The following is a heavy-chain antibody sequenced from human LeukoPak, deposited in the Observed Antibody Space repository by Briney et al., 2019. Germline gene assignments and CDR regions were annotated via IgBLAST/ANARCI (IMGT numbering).Heavy chain of an antibody. CDR1: GGSISSGGYY. J-gene: IGHJ5*02. CDR3: ARQYSSGWPWFDP. D-gene: IGHD6-19*01. Sequence: PSATLSLTCTVSGGSISSGGYYWRWIRQPPGKGLEWFGSIYYSGGTYYNPSLKSRVPISVGTSKNQFFLKLTSLNARDAAVLFCARQYSSGWPWFDPWGQGTLVTVAS. CDR2: IYYSGGT. V-gene: IGHV4-39*01.